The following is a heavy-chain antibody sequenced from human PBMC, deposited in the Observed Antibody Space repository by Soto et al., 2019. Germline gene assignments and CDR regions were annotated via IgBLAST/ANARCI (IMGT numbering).Heavy chain of an antibody. CDR2: INHSGST. Sequence: WETLSLTCAVYGGSFSGYYWSWIRQPPGKGLEWIGEINHSGSTNYNPSLKSRVTISVDTSKNQFSLKLSSVTAADTAVYYCARGQLSNRKDYYYYYMDVWGKGTTVTVSS. J-gene: IGHJ6*03. CDR1: GGSFSGYY. D-gene: IGHD2-2*01. CDR3: ARGQLSNRKDYYYYYMDV. V-gene: IGHV4-34*01.